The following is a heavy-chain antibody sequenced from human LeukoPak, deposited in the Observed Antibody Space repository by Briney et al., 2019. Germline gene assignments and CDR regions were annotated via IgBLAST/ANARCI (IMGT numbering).Heavy chain of an antibody. CDR3: ARGGGSSGWYGFDY. J-gene: IGHJ4*02. V-gene: IGHV3-13*05. CDR1: GFTFSSYD. Sequence: GGSLRLSCAASGFTFSSYDMHWVRQATGKGLERVSAIGTAGDPYYPGSVKGRFTISRENAKNSLYLQTNSLRAGDTAVYYCARGGGSSGWYGFDYWGQGTLVTVSS. D-gene: IGHD6-19*01. CDR2: IGTAGDP.